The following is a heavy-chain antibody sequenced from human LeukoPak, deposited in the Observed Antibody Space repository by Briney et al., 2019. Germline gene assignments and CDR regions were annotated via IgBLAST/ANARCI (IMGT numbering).Heavy chain of an antibody. D-gene: IGHD3-10*01. CDR2: IRQDGSKI. V-gene: IGHV3-7*03. Sequence: LGGSLRLSCAASGFTFSTYWMSWVRQAPGEGLEWVTNIRQDGSKIYYVDSVKGRFTISRDNAKNSLYLQMNSLRAEDTAVYYCARDVDYYGSGSNWGQGTLVTVSS. J-gene: IGHJ4*02. CDR1: GFTFSTYW. CDR3: ARDVDYYGSGSN.